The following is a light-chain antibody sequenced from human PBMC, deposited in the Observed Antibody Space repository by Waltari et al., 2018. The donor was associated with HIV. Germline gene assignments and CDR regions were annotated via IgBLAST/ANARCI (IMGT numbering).Light chain of an antibody. V-gene: IGLV4-69*01. CDR1: SGHSTYA. J-gene: IGLJ2*01. Sequence: QLVLTQSPSASASLGASVKLTCSLSSGHSTYAIEWHQHQPGKGHRFLMKVRSGGSHRKGDEIPARFCGSASGPERYLTISSLQSEDEVDYYCQTWGAGIVVFGGGTKLSVL. CDR2: VRSGGSH. CDR3: QTWGAGIVV.